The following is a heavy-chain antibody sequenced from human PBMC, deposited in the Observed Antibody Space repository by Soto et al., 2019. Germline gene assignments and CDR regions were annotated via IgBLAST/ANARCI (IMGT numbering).Heavy chain of an antibody. J-gene: IGHJ4*02. V-gene: IGHV1-18*01. Sequence: GASVKVSCKASGYSFTIYGITWVRQAPGQGLECMGWISAYSGSTDFAQKFQDRVTLTTDTSTTTAYMELGSLTSDDTAVYYCARNGGSSSPLDYWGQGTLVTVSS. D-gene: IGHD6-6*01. CDR1: GYSFTIYG. CDR2: ISAYSGST. CDR3: ARNGGSSSPLDY.